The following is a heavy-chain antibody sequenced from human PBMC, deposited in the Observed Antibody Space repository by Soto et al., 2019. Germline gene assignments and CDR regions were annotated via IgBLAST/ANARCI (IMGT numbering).Heavy chain of an antibody. CDR2: ISHDGSKK. Sequence: PGLSRRLSWAASAFMSSTYAMHWVRQSPGKGLEWVAVISHDGSKKYYADFVKGRFTISSDTSKNTLYLQMKSLRAQKTAVCHCAKARWYRYYYYNREVWGRGSRGAVCS. CDR1: AFMSSTYA. J-gene: IGHJ6*02. D-gene: IGHD1-1*01. CDR3: AKARWYRYYYYNREV. V-gene: IGHV3-30*18.